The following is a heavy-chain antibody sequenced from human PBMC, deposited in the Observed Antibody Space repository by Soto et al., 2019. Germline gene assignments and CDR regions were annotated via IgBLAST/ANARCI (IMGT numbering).Heavy chain of an antibody. CDR3: PKEDKRGPFHYVRAV. CDR2: ISGSGGST. CDR1: GFTFSSYA. J-gene: IGHJ6*04. Sequence: GGSLRLSCAASGFTFSSYAMSWVRQAPGKGLEWVSAISGSGGSTYYADSVKGRFTISRDNSKNTLYLQMNSLRAEDTAVYYWPKEDKRGPFHYVRAVGGKGTTVTVSS. V-gene: IGHV3-23*01.